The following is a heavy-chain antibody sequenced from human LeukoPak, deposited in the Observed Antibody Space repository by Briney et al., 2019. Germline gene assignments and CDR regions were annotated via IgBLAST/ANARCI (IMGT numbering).Heavy chain of an antibody. V-gene: IGHV3-48*01. CDR1: GFTFSSYS. D-gene: IGHD2-2*01. CDR2: ISSSSSTI. J-gene: IGHJ4*02. CDR3: ARDKGYCSSTSCSFDH. Sequence: GGSLRLSCAASGFTFSSYSMNWVRQAPGKGLGWVSYISSSSSTIYYADSVKGRFTISRDNAKNSLYLQMNSLRAEDTAVYYCARDKGYCSSTSCSFDHWAQGTLVTVPS.